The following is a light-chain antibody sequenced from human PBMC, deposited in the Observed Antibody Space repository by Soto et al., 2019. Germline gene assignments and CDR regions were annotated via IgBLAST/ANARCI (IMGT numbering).Light chain of an antibody. CDR1: QGIGDE. J-gene: IGKJ3*01. Sequence: ASQMTQSPPSLSASVGDRVTISCRASQGIGDELGWYQQKPGKAPKLLIYGASRLQSGVPSRFSGSGSGTDFTLTISSLQPEDFATYYCLQDSNFPLTFGPGTKVDIK. CDR2: GAS. V-gene: IGKV1-6*01. CDR3: LQDSNFPLT.